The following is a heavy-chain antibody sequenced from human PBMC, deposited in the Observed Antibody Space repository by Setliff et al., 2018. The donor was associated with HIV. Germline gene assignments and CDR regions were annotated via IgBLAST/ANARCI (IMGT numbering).Heavy chain of an antibody. CDR2: ITNTGAT. V-gene: IGHV4-61*02. Sequence: LSETLSLTCSVSGGSISSGNYYWTWIRQPAGKALEWIGRITNTGATEYNPSLKSRVTVSVDTSQNQFSLKLTSVTAADTATYFCSRGPPFDRWGRGTLVTVSS. J-gene: IGHJ2*01. CDR3: SRGPPFDR. CDR1: GGSISSGNYY.